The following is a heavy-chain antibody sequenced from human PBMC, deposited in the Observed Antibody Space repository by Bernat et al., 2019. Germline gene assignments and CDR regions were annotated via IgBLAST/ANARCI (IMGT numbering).Heavy chain of an antibody. V-gene: IGHV3-30*18. Sequence: QVQLVESGGGVVQPGRSLRLSCAASGFTFSSYGMHWVRQAPGKGLEWVAVISYDGSNKYYADSVKGRFTISRDNSKTTLYLQMNSLRAEDTAVYYCAKESGYVLYPGLDYWGQGTLVTVSS. CDR2: ISYDGSNK. CDR1: GFTFSSYG. D-gene: IGHD5-12*01. CDR3: AKESGYVLYPGLDY. J-gene: IGHJ4*02.